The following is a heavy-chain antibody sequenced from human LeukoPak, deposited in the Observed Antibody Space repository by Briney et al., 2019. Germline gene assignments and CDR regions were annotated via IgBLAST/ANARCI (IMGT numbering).Heavy chain of an antibody. Sequence: PGGSLRLSCAASGFTFSSYSMNWVRQAPGKGLEWVSSISSSSSYIYYADSVKGRFTISRDNAKNSLYLQMNSLRAEDTAVYYCATAVANLEWLLSNYYGMDVWGQGTTVTVSS. D-gene: IGHD3-3*01. CDR3: ATAVANLEWLLSNYYGMDV. CDR2: ISSSSSYI. J-gene: IGHJ6*02. CDR1: GFTFSSYS. V-gene: IGHV3-21*01.